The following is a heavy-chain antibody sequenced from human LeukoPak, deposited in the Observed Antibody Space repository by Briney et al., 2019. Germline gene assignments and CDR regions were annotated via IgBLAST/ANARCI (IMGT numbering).Heavy chain of an antibody. V-gene: IGHV1-18*01. J-gene: IGHJ4*02. Sequence: ASVKVPCKASGYTFTSYGISWVRQAPGQGLEWMGWISAYNGNTNYAQKLQGRVTMTTDTPTSTAYMELRSLRSDDTAVYYCARGDYYDSSGYYPAGYFDYWGQGTLVTVSS. D-gene: IGHD3-22*01. CDR1: GYTFTSYG. CDR2: ISAYNGNT. CDR3: ARGDYYDSSGYYPAGYFDY.